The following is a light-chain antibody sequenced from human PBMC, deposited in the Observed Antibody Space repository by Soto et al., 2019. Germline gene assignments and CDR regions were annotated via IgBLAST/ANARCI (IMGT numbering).Light chain of an antibody. Sequence: DIVMTQSPDSLAVSLGERATINCKSSQSILYTSSNKNYLVWYQQKPGQPPKLLIYWASTRESGVTERFSGSGSGTDFTLTISNLQADDVAIYCCQQLSSNPHTFCGGTKVES. J-gene: IGKJ4*01. V-gene: IGKV4-1*01. CDR2: WAS. CDR1: QSILYTSSNKNY. CDR3: QQLSSNPHT.